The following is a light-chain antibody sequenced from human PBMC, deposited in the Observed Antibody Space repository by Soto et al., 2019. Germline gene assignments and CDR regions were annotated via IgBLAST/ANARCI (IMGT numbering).Light chain of an antibody. CDR1: QKIRNF. Sequence: DIQLTQSPSTLSAAVGDSVTITCRASQKIRNFFAWYQQKPGRAPKPLIFDASTLRTGVPSRFSGSGSGSEFNFTITGLQPDDFATYFCQQYYTYATFGHGTRLEIK. CDR3: QQYYTYAT. J-gene: IGKJ5*01. V-gene: IGKV1-5*01. CDR2: DAS.